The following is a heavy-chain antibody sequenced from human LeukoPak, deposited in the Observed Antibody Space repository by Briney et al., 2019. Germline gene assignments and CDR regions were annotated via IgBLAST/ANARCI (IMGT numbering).Heavy chain of an antibody. Sequence: GGSLSLSCAASGFTFSRYWMHWVRQAPGKGLVWVSRINSDVRSTSYADPVKGRFTISRDNANNTLYLQMNSLRAEETAVYYCARDLLVSWYVYGLDVWGKGTTVTVSS. CDR1: GFTFSRYW. CDR3: ARDLLVSWYVYGLDV. V-gene: IGHV3-74*01. CDR2: INSDVRST. J-gene: IGHJ6*04. D-gene: IGHD6-13*01.